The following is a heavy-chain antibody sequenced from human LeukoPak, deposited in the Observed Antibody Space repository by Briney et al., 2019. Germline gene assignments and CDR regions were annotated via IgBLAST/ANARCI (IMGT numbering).Heavy chain of an antibody. V-gene: IGHV3-53*01. CDR1: GFSVSSHY. CDR3: ARAETAAGSY. J-gene: IGHJ4*02. CDR2: IYSDGST. D-gene: IGHD6-13*01. Sequence: GGSLRLSCTASGFSVSSHYMSWVRQAPGRGLEWASVIYSDGSTNYADSVKGRLTISRDNSKNTVYLQMNNLRAEDTAVYYCARAETAAGSYWGQGTLVTVSS.